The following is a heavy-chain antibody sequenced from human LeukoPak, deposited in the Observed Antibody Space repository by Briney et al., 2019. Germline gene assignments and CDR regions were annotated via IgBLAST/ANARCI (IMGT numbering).Heavy chain of an antibody. Sequence: GGSLRLSCAASGFTFSSYSMNWVRQAPGKGLEWVSSISSSSNYIYYADSVKGRFTISRDNAKNSLYLQMHNLRAEDTAVYYCAREVGIGYFDYWGQGTLVTVSS. V-gene: IGHV3-21*01. CDR1: GFTFSSYS. CDR3: AREVGIGYFDY. CDR2: ISSSSNYI. J-gene: IGHJ4*02. D-gene: IGHD1-26*01.